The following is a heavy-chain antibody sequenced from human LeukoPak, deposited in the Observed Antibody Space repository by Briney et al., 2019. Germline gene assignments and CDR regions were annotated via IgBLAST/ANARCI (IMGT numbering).Heavy chain of an antibody. CDR2: ISGSGGST. Sequence: PGGSLRLSCAASGFTFSSYAMSWVRQAPGKGLEWVSAISGSGGSTYYADSVKGRFTISRDNSKKTLYLQMSSLRAEDTAVYYCVRPGDSANWNNWLDPWGQGTLVSVSS. J-gene: IGHJ5*02. CDR3: VRPGDSANWNNWLDP. V-gene: IGHV3-23*01. D-gene: IGHD1-1*01. CDR1: GFTFSSYA.